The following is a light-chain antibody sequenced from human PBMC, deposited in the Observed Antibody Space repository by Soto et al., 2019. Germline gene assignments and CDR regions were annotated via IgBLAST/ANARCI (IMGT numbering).Light chain of an antibody. Sequence: QSALTQPASVSGSPGQSITISCTGTSSDVGGYNYVSWYQQHPGKAPKLMIYEVSNRTSGVYNRFSGSKSGNRSSLTISGLQAEDDADYYCSSYTSSSTLVVGAGTKVT. CDR3: SSYTSSSTLV. V-gene: IGLV2-14*01. CDR1: SSDVGGYNY. J-gene: IGLJ1*01. CDR2: EVS.